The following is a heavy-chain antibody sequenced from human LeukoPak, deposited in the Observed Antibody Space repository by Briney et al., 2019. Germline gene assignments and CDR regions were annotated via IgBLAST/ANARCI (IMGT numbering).Heavy chain of an antibody. V-gene: IGHV3-30*02. CDR2: IWFDGSNK. Sequence: GGSLRLSCAASGFTFSNYGMHWVRQAPGKGLEWVAVIWFDGSNKYYADSVKGRFTISRDTSNNTLYLQMNSLRAEDTAVYYCAGSNWFDPWGQGTLVTVSS. CDR1: GFTFSNYG. CDR3: AGSNWFDP. J-gene: IGHJ5*02.